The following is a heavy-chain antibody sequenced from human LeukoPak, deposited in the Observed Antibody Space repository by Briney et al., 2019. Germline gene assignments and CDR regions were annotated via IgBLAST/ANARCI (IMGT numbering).Heavy chain of an antibody. V-gene: IGHV4-59*01. J-gene: IGHJ3*02. D-gene: IGHD5-24*01. CDR3: ARVGGMTTINNAAFDI. CDR2: IYHSGST. Sequence: SETLSLTCTVSGGSISSYYWSWIRQRPGKGLEWIGYIYHSGSTNYNPSLKSRVTISLDTSKNQFSLKLTSVTAADTAIYYCARVGGMTTINNAAFDIWGQGTMVTVSS. CDR1: GGSISSYY.